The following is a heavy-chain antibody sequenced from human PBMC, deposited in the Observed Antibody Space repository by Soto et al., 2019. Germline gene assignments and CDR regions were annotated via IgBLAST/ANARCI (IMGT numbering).Heavy chain of an antibody. J-gene: IGHJ4*02. CDR2: VNPSGGHT. V-gene: IGHV1-46*01. D-gene: IGHD2-21*02. CDR1: GDTFTDYY. Sequence: QVQLMQSGAEVKKPGASVKVSCKASGDTFTDYYIHWVRQAPGQGLEWMGTVNPSGGHTTYAQHFLGRVTMTRDTSTSTLYMELTSLTSDDTAIYYWARGGHVVVVTAAVDYWGQGTLVTVSS. CDR3: ARGGHVVVVTAAVDY.